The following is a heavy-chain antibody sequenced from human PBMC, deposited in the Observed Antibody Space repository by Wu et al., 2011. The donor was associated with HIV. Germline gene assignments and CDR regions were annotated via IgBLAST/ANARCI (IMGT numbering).Heavy chain of an antibody. J-gene: IGHJ6*03. CDR2: ISPYDGRL. CDR3: ARSGVSAEYYFYYMND. Sequence: QVXLVQSGAEVKSPGASVKVSCKASNYIFTTYAISWVRQAPGQGLEWMGYISPYDGRLDYAQKFRGRVKITVDKSQTTAYMELSSLRSDDTAVYYCARSGVSAEYYFYYMNDWGKGTTVTVPS. D-gene: IGHD2-2*01. CDR1: NYIFTTYA. V-gene: IGHV1-18*01.